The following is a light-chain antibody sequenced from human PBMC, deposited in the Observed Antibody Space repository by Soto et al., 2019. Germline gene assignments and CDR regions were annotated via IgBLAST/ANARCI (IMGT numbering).Light chain of an antibody. CDR2: RVS. CDR3: QHYNSHYT. J-gene: IGKJ2*01. V-gene: IGKV1-5*03. CDR1: QSVSGW. Sequence: DIQMTQSPSTLSASVGDRVTITCRASQSVSGWLAWYQQKPGKAPKLLIYRVSDLETGVPSRLSGRGSGTEFTLTISILQPEDFATYCCQHYNSHYTFGQGTKVEI.